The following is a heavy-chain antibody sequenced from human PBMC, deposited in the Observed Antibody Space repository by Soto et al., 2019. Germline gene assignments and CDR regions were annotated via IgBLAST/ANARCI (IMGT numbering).Heavy chain of an antibody. D-gene: IGHD3-3*01. CDR2: ISGSGGST. CDR1: GFTFSSYA. J-gene: IGHJ6*03. CDR3: AKDSDYYDFWSGYYPFGYYMDV. Sequence: PGGSLRLSCAASGFTFSSYAMSWVRQAPGKGLEWVSAISGSGGSTYYADSVKGRFTISRDNSKNTLYLQMNSLRAEDTAVYYCAKDSDYYDFWSGYYPFGYYMDVWGKGTTVTVSS. V-gene: IGHV3-23*01.